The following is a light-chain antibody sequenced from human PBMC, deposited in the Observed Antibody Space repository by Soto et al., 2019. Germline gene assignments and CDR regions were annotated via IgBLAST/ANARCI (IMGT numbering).Light chain of an antibody. V-gene: IGKV1-39*01. CDR3: QQSYSTPIT. CDR1: QSISSY. Sequence: DIHMTQSPSSLSASLGDRVTITCRASQSISSYLNWYQQKPGKPPNLLIHAASSLHNGVPSRFSGSRSGTDFTLTITTLQPEDFATYYCQQSYSTPITFGQGTRLEIK. J-gene: IGKJ5*01. CDR2: AAS.